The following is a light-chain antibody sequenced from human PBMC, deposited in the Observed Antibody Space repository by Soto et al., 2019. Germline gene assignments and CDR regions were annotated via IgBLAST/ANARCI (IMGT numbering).Light chain of an antibody. CDR3: QQYANLPLT. Sequence: DIQMTQSPSSLAASVGDRVTITCQASQDSSNYLNWYQQKTGKAPKLLIYDASNLETGVPSRFNGSGSGLDVTFTTSNLQPEDIETYYCQQYANLPLTCGQGPRLEIK. J-gene: IGKJ5*01. CDR1: QDSSNY. CDR2: DAS. V-gene: IGKV1-33*01.